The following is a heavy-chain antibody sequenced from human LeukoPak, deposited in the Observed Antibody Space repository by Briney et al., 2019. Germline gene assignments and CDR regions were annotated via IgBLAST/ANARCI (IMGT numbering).Heavy chain of an antibody. Sequence: GSLRLSCAASGFTFSKYAMSWVRQAPGKGLEWVSTINDRGTGTYYADSVKGRFTISRDNSKNTLSLQMNSLRAEDTAVYYCAKLYSGRTFDIWGQGTMVTVSS. V-gene: IGHV3-23*01. J-gene: IGHJ3*02. CDR2: INDRGTGT. D-gene: IGHD3-10*01. CDR3: AKLYSGRTFDI. CDR1: GFTFSKYA.